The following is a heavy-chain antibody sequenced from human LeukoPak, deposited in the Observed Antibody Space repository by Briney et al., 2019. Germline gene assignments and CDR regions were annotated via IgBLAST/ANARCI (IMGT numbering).Heavy chain of an antibody. Sequence: ASVKVSCKVSGYTLTELSMHWVRQAPGKGHEWMGGFDPEDGETIYAQKFQGRVTMTEDTSTDTAYMELSSLRSEDTAVYYCATDESGRPEAFDIWGQGTMVTVSS. CDR3: ATDESGRPEAFDI. J-gene: IGHJ3*02. D-gene: IGHD1-14*01. CDR2: FDPEDGET. CDR1: GYTLTELS. V-gene: IGHV1-24*01.